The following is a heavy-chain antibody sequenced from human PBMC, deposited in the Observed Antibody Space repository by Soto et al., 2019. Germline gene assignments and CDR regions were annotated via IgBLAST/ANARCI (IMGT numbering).Heavy chain of an antibody. J-gene: IGHJ4*02. CDR2: ISNNGDTA. D-gene: IGHD3-16*02. V-gene: IGHV3-23*01. CDR1: GFTFSSYA. CDR3: AISRVFIGAIVTLLDS. Sequence: EVQLLESGGGLVQPGGSLTLSCATSGFTFSSYAMVWVRQAAEKGLEWVASISNNGDTAYYAVSVKGRFTISRGNSENTLYRQMNGLRSDDTSLFFCAISRVFIGAIVTLLDSWGQGTQVTVSS.